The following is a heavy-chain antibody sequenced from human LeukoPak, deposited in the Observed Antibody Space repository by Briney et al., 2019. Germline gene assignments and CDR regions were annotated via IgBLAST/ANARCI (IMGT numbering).Heavy chain of an antibody. D-gene: IGHD3-22*01. J-gene: IGHJ3*02. CDR2: ISSRGGTI. CDR1: GFTFSSYS. V-gene: IGHV3-48*01. Sequence: GGSLRLSCAASGFTFSSYSMNWVRQAPGKGLEWLSYISSRGGTIYYADSVKGRFTISRDNSKNTLYLQMNSLRAEDTAVYYCAKGFYDNSASGVFDIWGQGTMVTVSS. CDR3: AKGFYDNSASGVFDI.